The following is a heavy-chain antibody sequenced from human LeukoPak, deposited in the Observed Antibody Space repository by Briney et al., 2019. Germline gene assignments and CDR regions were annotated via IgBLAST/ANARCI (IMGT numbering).Heavy chain of an antibody. D-gene: IGHD1-26*01. CDR2: ISYDGSNK. CDR1: GFTFSSYG. V-gene: IGHV3-30*18. CDR3: AKDKSGSYYGMDV. Sequence: GGSLRLSCAASGFTFSSYGMHWVRQAPGKGLEWVAVISYDGSNKYYADSVKGRFTISRDNSKNTLYLQMNSLRAEDTAVYYCAKDKSGSYYGMDVWGQGTTVTVSS. J-gene: IGHJ6*02.